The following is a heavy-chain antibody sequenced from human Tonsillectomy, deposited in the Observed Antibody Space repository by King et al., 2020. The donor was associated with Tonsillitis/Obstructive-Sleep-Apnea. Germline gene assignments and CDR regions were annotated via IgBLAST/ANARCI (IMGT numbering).Heavy chain of an antibody. D-gene: IGHD6-13*01. CDR3: ARHGYSSSWSHFDY. CDR2: IYYSGST. Sequence: QLQESGPGLVKPSETLSLTCTVSGGSISSYYWSRIRQPPGKGLEWIGYIYYSGSTNYNPSLKSRVTISVDTSKNQFSLKLSSVTAADTAVYYCARHGYSSSWSHFDYWGQGTLVTVSS. CDR1: GGSISSYY. V-gene: IGHV4-59*08. J-gene: IGHJ4*02.